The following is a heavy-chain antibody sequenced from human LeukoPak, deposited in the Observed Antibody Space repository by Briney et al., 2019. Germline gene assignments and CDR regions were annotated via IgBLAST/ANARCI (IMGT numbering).Heavy chain of an antibody. V-gene: IGHV1-2*02. Sequence: ASVKVSCKASGYTFTGYYMHWVRQAPGQGLEWMGWINPNSGGTNYAQKFQGKVTMTMDTSISTDYMELSRLRSDDTAVYYCARQQPGYYYMDVWGKGTTVTVSS. CDR1: GYTFTGYY. CDR2: INPNSGGT. J-gene: IGHJ6*03. D-gene: IGHD6-13*01. CDR3: ARQQPGYYYMDV.